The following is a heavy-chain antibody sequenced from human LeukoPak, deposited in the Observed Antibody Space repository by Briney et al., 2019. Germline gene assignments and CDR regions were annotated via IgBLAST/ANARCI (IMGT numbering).Heavy chain of an antibody. V-gene: IGHV3-30-3*01. Sequence: PGRSLRLSCAASGFTFSSYARHWVRQAPGKGLEWVAVISYDGSNKYYADSVKGRFTISRDNSKNTLYLQMNSLRAEDTAVYYCARDSSQQLTYLADYWGQGTLVTVSS. CDR3: ARDSSQQLTYLADY. CDR1: GFTFSSYA. J-gene: IGHJ4*02. CDR2: ISYDGSNK. D-gene: IGHD6-13*01.